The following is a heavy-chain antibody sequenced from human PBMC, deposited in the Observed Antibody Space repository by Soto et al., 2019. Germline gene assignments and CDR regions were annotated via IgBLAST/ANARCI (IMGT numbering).Heavy chain of an antibody. CDR1: GFSLRTNGVG. J-gene: IGHJ4*02. CDR2: VYWNDDK. Sequence: QITLKESGPTVVKPTQTLTLTCTVSGFSLRTNGVGVGWIRQPPGKAMEWLAIVYWNDDKRYSPSLESRLTSDRDASKNQVVLTMTNVDPVDTATYYCARRQFNKDAYLDYWGQGTLVTVSS. CDR3: ARRQFNKDAYLDY. V-gene: IGHV2-5*01.